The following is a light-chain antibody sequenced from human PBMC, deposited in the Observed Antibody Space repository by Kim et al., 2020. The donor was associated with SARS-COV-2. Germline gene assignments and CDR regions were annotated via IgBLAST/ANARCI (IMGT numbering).Light chain of an antibody. CDR3: AAWDDSLHVV. CDR2: RNN. V-gene: IGLV1-47*01. J-gene: IGLJ2*01. Sequence: PGQRLTISCSGSSYNIGSNYVYWYQQLPGTAPKLLIYRNNQRPSGVPDRFSGSKSGTSASLAISGLRSEDEADYYCAAWDDSLHVVFGGGTQLTVL. CDR1: SYNIGSNY.